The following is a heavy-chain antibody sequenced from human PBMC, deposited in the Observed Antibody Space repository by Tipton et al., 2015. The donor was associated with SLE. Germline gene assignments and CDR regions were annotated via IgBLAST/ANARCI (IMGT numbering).Heavy chain of an antibody. CDR1: GGTFSSYA. Sequence: QVQLVQSGPEVKKPGSSVKVSCKASGGTFSSYAISWVRQAPGQGLEWMGGIIPIFGTANYAQKFQGRVTITADESTSTAYMELSSLRSEDTAVYYCARLRFLEWLSTIYYYYMDVWGKGTTVTVSS. D-gene: IGHD3-3*01. CDR2: IIPIFGTA. J-gene: IGHJ6*03. CDR3: ARLRFLEWLSTIYYYYMDV. V-gene: IGHV1-69*01.